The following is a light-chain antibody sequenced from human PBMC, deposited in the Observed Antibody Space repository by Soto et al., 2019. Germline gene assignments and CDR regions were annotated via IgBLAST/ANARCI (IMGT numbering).Light chain of an antibody. J-gene: IGKJ5*01. Sequence: EIVLTQSPGTLSLSPWERATLSCRASERLSSVYLAWYQQRPGQPPRLLIYGASKRATGIPDRFSGSGSGTDFTLSINRLEPEADAIYDCQQYGGSPRSTFGQGTRLEIK. CDR3: QQYGGSPRST. V-gene: IGKV3-20*01. CDR1: ERLSSVY. CDR2: GAS.